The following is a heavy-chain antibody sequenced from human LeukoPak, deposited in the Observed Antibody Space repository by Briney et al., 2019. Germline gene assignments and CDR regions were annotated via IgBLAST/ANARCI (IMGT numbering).Heavy chain of an antibody. CDR1: GFTFSNNW. CDR3: ARGGTQSPTD. J-gene: IGHJ4*02. Sequence: GGSLRLSCAASGFTFSNNWMIWVRQAPGKGLEWVANIKEDGSAKYYVDSVKGRFTISRDNAKNSLYLQMNSLRVEDTAVYYCARGGTQSPTDWGPGTLVTVSS. CDR2: IKEDGSAK. V-gene: IGHV3-7*01.